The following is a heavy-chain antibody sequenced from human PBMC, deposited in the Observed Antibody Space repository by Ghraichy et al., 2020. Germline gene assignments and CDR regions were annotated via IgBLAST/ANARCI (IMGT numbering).Heavy chain of an antibody. CDR2: INTSGYNT. V-gene: IGHV3-23*05. J-gene: IGHJ5*02. D-gene: IGHD4-23*01. Sequence: GESLNISCAASGFTFSSYAMSWVRQAPGKGLEWVSSINTSGYNTYYADSVKGRFTISRDNSKNTLYLQMNSLRADDTALYYCAKTVAHEDPWGQGTLVTVSS. CDR1: GFTFSSYA. CDR3: AKTVAHEDP.